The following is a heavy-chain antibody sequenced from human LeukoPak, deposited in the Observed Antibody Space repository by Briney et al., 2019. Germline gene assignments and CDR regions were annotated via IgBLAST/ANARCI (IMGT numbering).Heavy chain of an antibody. CDR1: GGSFSGYY. Sequence: SETLSLTCAVYGGSFSGYYWSWIRQPPGKGLEWIGEINHSGSTNYNPSLKSRVTISVDTSKNQFSLKLSSVTAADTAVYYCASSGYYEGAFDIWGQGQWSPSLQ. V-gene: IGHV4-34*01. CDR2: INHSGST. D-gene: IGHD3-22*01. J-gene: IGHJ3*02. CDR3: ASSGYYEGAFDI.